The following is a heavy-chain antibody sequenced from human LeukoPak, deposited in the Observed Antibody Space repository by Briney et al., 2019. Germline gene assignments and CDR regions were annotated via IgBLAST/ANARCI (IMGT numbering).Heavy chain of an antibody. CDR3: ARISHYYDNSGYRD. V-gene: IGHV4-34*01. CDR2: INHSGST. CDR1: GGSFSGYY. Sequence: PSETLSLTCAVYGGSFSGYYWSWIRQPPGKGLEWIGEINHSGSTNYNPSLKSRVTISVDTSKNQFSLKLSSVTAADTAVYYCARISHYYDNSGYRDWGQGTLVTVSS. J-gene: IGHJ4*02. D-gene: IGHD3-22*01.